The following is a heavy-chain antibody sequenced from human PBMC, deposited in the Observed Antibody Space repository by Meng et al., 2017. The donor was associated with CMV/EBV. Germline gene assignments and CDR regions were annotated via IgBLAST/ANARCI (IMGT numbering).Heavy chain of an antibody. CDR2: IFSDGSTT. CDR1: GFTFSRYW. V-gene: IGHV3-74*01. J-gene: IGHJ3*02. D-gene: IGHD3-22*01. CDR3: ARDRLPLYYYDSSGRNAFDI. Sequence: GESLKISCAASGFTFSRYWMHWVRQAPGKGLVWVSHIFSDGSTTNYADSVKGRFTISRDNAKNTLYLQINSLRAEDTAVYYCARDRLPLYYYDSSGRNAFDIWGQGTMVTVSS.